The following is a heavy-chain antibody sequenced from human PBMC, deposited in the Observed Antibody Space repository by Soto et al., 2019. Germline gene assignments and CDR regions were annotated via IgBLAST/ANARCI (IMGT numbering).Heavy chain of an antibody. J-gene: IGHJ4*02. Sequence: PGGSLRLSCAASGFTFSSYSMNWVRQAPGKGLEWVSSISSSSSYIYYADSVKGRFTISRDNAKNSLYLQMNSLRAEDTAVYYCARDPNHDYGDSDDYWGQGTLVTVSS. CDR3: ARDPNHDYGDSDDY. V-gene: IGHV3-21*01. CDR2: ISSSSSYI. D-gene: IGHD4-17*01. CDR1: GFTFSSYS.